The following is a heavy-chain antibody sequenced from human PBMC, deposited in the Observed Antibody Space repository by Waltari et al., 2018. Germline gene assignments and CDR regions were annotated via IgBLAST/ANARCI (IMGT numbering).Heavy chain of an antibody. D-gene: IGHD2-15*01. CDR3: AKEGCSGGSCYLADAFDI. Sequence: QVQLVESGGGVVQPGGSLRPSCAASGFTVSSYGMHWVRQAPGKGLEWVAFIRYDGSNKYYADSVKGRFTISRDNSKNTLYLQMNSLRAEDTAVYYCAKEGCSGGSCYLADAFDIWGQGTMVTVSS. J-gene: IGHJ3*02. V-gene: IGHV3-30*02. CDR1: GFTVSSYG. CDR2: IRYDGSNK.